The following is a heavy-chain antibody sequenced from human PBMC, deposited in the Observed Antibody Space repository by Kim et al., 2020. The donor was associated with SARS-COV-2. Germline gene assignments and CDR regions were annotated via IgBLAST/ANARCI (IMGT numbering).Heavy chain of an antibody. CDR2: INWNGGST. Sequence: GGSLRLSCAASGFTFDDYGMSWVRQAPGKGLEWVSGINWNGGSTGYADSVKGRFTISRDNAKNSLYLQMNSLRAEDTALYHCARVRYDSSGHYYYGMDVWGQGTTVTVSS. CDR3: ARVRYDSSGHYYYGMDV. V-gene: IGHV3-20*01. J-gene: IGHJ6*02. CDR1: GFTFDDYG. D-gene: IGHD3-22*01.